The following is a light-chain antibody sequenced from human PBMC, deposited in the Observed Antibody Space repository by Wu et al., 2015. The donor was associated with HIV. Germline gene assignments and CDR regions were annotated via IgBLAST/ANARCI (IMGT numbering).Light chain of an antibody. CDR3: QQYDSYLYT. V-gene: IGKV1-5*03. Sequence: DIQMTQSPSTLSASVGDRVTITCRASQNIRSWLAWYQQKPGKAPKLLIYRASTLQTGVPSRFSGSGSGTEFTLSISSLQPDDFATYYCQQYDSYLYTFGPGDPSYRSN. CDR1: QNIRSW. CDR2: RAS. J-gene: IGKJ2*01.